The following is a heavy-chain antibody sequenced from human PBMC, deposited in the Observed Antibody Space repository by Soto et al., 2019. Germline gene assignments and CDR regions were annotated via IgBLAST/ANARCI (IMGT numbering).Heavy chain of an antibody. Sequence: TLSLTCAVSGGSISSGGYSWSWIRQPPGKGREWIGYIFYSGSTYYIPSLKSRLTISLDTSKNQFSLKLSSVTAADTAVYYCARGLRIAAAAWFDPWGRGTLVTSPQ. CDR1: GGSISSGGYS. CDR3: ARGLRIAAAAWFDP. J-gene: IGHJ5*02. CDR2: IFYSGST. D-gene: IGHD6-13*01. V-gene: IGHV4-31*11.